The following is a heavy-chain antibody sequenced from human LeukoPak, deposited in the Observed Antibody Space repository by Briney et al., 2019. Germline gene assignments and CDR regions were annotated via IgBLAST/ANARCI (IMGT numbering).Heavy chain of an antibody. V-gene: IGHV4-34*01. D-gene: IGHD2-2*01. J-gene: IGHJ5*02. CDR2: INHSGST. CDR3: ARRPGRRYQLLRSRSNWFDP. CDR1: GGSFSGYY. Sequence: SETLSLTCAVYGGSFSGYYLSWIRQPPGKGLEWIGEINHSGSTNYNPSLKSRVTISVDTSKNQFSLKLSSVTAADTAVYYCARRPGRRYQLLRSRSNWFDPWGQGTLVTVSS.